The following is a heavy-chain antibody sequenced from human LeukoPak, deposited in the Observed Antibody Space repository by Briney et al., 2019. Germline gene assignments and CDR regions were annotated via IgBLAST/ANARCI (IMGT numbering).Heavy chain of an antibody. CDR3: ARVDYYDSSGYYSYYYYGMDV. J-gene: IGHJ6*02. V-gene: IGHV1-18*01. CDR1: GYTFTSYG. Sequence: EASVKVSCKASGYTFTSYGISWVRQAPGQGLEWMGWISAYNGNTNYAQKLQGRVTMTTDTSTSTAYMELRSLRSDDTAVYYCARVDYYDSSGYYSYYYYGMDVWGQGTTVTVSS. D-gene: IGHD3-22*01. CDR2: ISAYNGNT.